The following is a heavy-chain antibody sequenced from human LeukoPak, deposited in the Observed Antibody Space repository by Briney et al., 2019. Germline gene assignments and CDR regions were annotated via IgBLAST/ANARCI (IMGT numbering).Heavy chain of an antibody. Sequence: PEASVNVSCKASGGTFSSYAISWVRQAPGQGLEWMGGIIPIFGTANYAQKFQGRVTITADESTSTAYMELSSLRSEDTAVYYCARGVGSGWYAGYFDYWGQGTLVTVSS. CDR3: ARGVGSGWYAGYFDY. J-gene: IGHJ4*02. CDR1: GGTFSSYA. CDR2: IIPIFGTA. D-gene: IGHD6-19*01. V-gene: IGHV1-69*13.